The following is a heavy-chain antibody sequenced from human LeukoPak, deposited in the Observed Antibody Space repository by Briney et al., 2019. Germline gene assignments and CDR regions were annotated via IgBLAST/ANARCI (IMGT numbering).Heavy chain of an antibody. CDR2: ISSSSSYI. CDR3: ARAGYPIVVVPAAMSDH. V-gene: IGHV3-21*01. J-gene: IGHJ5*02. Sequence: PGGSLRLYCAASGFTFSSYSMNWLRQAPGKGLEWVSSISSSSSYIYYADSVKGRFTISRDNAKNSLYLQMNSLRAEDTAVYYCARAGYPIVVVPAAMSDHWGQGTLVTVSS. D-gene: IGHD2-2*01. CDR1: GFTFSSYS.